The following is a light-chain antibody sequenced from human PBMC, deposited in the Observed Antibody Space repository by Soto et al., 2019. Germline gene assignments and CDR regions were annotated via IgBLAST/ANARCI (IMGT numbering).Light chain of an antibody. Sequence: IHMTHSPSTLSASVLCRVTITFLASQSISVWLAWYQQKPGKAPKVLIYDASSWAGGVPSRFTGSGSGTEFTLTISSLQPEDFATYYCQQLNSYPYTFGQGTRLEIK. J-gene: IGKJ5*01. CDR3: QQLNSYPYT. CDR1: QSISVW. V-gene: IGKV1-5*01. CDR2: DAS.